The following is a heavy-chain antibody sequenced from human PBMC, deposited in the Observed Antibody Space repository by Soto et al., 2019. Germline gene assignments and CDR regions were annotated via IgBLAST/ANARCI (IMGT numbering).Heavy chain of an antibody. Sequence: TLSLTCTVSGGSISSGGYYWSWLPQHPGKGLEWSGYSDYSGTTYYNPALKSRVTISVNTYNNQFPLKLSSVTAADTAVYYCARSATSLYSYYYMDVWGKGTTVTVSS. D-gene: IGHD2-15*01. CDR2: SDYSGTT. CDR1: GGSISSGGYY. CDR3: ARSATSLYSYYYMDV. J-gene: IGHJ6*03. V-gene: IGHV4-31*03.